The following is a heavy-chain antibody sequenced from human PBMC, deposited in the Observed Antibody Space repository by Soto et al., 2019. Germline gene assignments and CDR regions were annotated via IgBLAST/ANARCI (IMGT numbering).Heavy chain of an antibody. Sequence: PSETLSRTGALYNAAFSVYYWTWIRQPPGKGLEWIGEINHSGSSNYNPSLKSRVTISVDTSKNQFSLKLSSVTAADTAVYYCARDSTRRGACDVWGQGTMVTVSS. D-gene: IGHD2-2*01. CDR2: INHSGSS. V-gene: IGHV4-34*01. CDR1: NAAFSVYY. CDR3: ARDSTRRGACDV. J-gene: IGHJ3*01.